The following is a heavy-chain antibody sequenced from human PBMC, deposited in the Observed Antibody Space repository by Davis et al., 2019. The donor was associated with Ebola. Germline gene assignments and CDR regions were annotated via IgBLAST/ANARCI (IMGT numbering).Heavy chain of an antibody. CDR3: ARHASGDFWYFGL. D-gene: IGHD4-17*01. V-gene: IGHV3-30*14. J-gene: IGHJ2*01. Sequence: GESLKISCAASGFTFSTYTMHWVRQAPGKGLEWVATISYDGNNKYYADSVKGRFTISRDNSKNTLYLQMNSLRAEDTAVYYCARHASGDFWYFGLWGRGTLVTVSS. CDR2: ISYDGNNK. CDR1: GFTFSTYT.